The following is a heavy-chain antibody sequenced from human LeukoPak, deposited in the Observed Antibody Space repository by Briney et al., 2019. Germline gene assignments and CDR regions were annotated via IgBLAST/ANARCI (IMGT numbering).Heavy chain of an antibody. J-gene: IGHJ4*02. CDR3: ARGTPILTIFGVVMPFDY. CDR2: INHSGST. V-gene: IGHV4-34*01. CDR1: GGSFSGYY. Sequence: PSETLSLTCAVYGGSFSGYYWSWIRQPPGKGLEWTGEINHSGSTNYNPSLKSRVTISVDTSKNQFSLKLSSVTAADTAVYYCARGTPILTIFGVVMPFDYWGQGTLVTVSS. D-gene: IGHD3-3*01.